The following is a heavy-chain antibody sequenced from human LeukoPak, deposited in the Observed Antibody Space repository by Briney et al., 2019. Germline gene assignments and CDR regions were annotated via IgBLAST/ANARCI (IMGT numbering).Heavy chain of an antibody. CDR1: GFPFNEYS. V-gene: IGHV3-48*04. CDR3: ARDHNYAFHN. J-gene: IGHJ4*02. D-gene: IGHD1-1*01. CDR2: IGIDSGNT. Sequence: GGSLRLSCTATGFPFNEYSMNWVRQAPGKGLEWIAYIGIDSGNTWYADSVKGRFTISADSAKNSVSLQMSSLRVEHTAVYYCARDHNYAFHNWGQGTLVSVSS.